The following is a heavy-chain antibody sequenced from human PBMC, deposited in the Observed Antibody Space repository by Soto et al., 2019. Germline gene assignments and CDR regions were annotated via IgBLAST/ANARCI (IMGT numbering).Heavy chain of an antibody. J-gene: IGHJ6*03. D-gene: IGHD3-9*01. Sequence: SETLSLTCTVSGGSISSYYWSWIRQPPGKGLEWIGYIYYSGSTNYNPSLKSRVTISVDTSKNQFSLKRSSVTAADTAVYYCARVWAGDILTPRYYYYYMDVWGKGTTVTVSS. CDR3: ARVWAGDILTPRYYYYYMDV. CDR2: IYYSGST. V-gene: IGHV4-59*01. CDR1: GGSISSYY.